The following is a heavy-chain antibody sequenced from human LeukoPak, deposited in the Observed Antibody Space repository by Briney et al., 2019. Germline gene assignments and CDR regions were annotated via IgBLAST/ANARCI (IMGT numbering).Heavy chain of an antibody. CDR3: ARESGYHGSGFDP. CDR1: GFTFNSYW. D-gene: IGHD3-10*01. V-gene: IGHV3-74*01. Sequence: GGSLRLSCGASGFTFNSYWMHWVRQAPGKGLVWVSRIKSDGSRTSYADSVKGRFTISRDNAKNTLYLQMNSLRADDTAVYYCARESGYHGSGFDPWGQGTLVTVSS. J-gene: IGHJ5*02. CDR2: IKSDGSRT.